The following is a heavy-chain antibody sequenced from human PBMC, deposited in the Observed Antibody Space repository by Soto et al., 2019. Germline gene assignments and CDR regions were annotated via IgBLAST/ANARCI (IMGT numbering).Heavy chain of an antibody. D-gene: IGHD2-15*01. CDR2: VNHNRRT. V-gene: IGHV4-34*01. J-gene: IGHJ5*02. CDR3: ARGPGYRSDGSCYSGWFDT. Sequence: SXQTLPLPCAVYGESLSGKFWSWIRQPPGTGLEWIGDVNHNRRTNYNPPLKSRVTMSVDTYKNQIYLNLTSVTAADTAVYFCARGPGYRSDGSCYSGWFDTWGQGTLVTVSS. CDR1: GESLSGKF.